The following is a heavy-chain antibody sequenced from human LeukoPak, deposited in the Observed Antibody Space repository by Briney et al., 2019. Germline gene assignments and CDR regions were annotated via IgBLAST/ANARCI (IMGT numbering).Heavy chain of an antibody. CDR1: GFTFGDYA. CDR3: TRASYGGTYLRGVDAFDI. Sequence: GGSLRLSCTASGFTFGDYALSWFRQAPGKGLEWVGFIRSKAYGGTPEYAASVKGRFTISRDDSKNIAYLQMNSLKTEDTAVYYCTRASYGGTYLRGVDAFDIWGQGTMVTVSS. D-gene: IGHD1-26*01. V-gene: IGHV3-49*03. J-gene: IGHJ3*02. CDR2: IRSKAYGGTP.